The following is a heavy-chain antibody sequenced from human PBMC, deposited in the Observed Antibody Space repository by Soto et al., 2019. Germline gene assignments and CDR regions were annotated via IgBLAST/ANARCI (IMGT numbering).Heavy chain of an antibody. CDR1: GFTFSSYG. D-gene: IGHD2-15*01. J-gene: IGHJ6*02. CDR3: ARRKGCSGGSCYSGYYYYGMDV. Sequence: QVQLVESGGGVVQPGRSLRLSCAASGFTFSSYGMHWVRQAPGKGLEWVAVIWYDGSNKYYADSVKGRFAISRDNSKNTLYLQMNSLRAEDTAVYYCARRKGCSGGSCYSGYYYYGMDVWGQGTTVTVS. CDR2: IWYDGSNK. V-gene: IGHV3-33*01.